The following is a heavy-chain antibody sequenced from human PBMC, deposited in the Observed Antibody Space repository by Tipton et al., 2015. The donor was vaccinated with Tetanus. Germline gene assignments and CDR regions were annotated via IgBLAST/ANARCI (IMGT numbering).Heavy chain of an antibody. J-gene: IGHJ6*02. CDR2: IDPNSGDT. Sequence: VQLVQSGAELKKPGASVKVSCTASGYTFTGYYMYWVRQAPGQGLEWVGWIDPNSGDTIYAQNFQDRVTMTRDTSISTVYMELSRLRSDDTAVYYCARDRGDYIYYGMDVWGPGTTVTVSS. CDR1: GYTFTGYY. CDR3: ARDRGDYIYYGMDV. D-gene: IGHD3-22*01. V-gene: IGHV1-2*02.